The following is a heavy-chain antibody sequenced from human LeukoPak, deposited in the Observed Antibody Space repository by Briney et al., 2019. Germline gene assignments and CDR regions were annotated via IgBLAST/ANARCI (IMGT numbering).Heavy chain of an antibody. V-gene: IGHV1-2*02. CDR2: INPNSGNT. Sequence: ASVKVSCKASGYTFTDYYVHWVRQAPRQGLEWMGWINPNSGNTHYAQRFQGRVTMTRDTSISTAYMELSRLRSDDTAVYYCARGRAGDAFDIWGQGTMVTVSS. J-gene: IGHJ3*02. CDR1: GYTFTDYY. CDR3: ARGRAGDAFDI.